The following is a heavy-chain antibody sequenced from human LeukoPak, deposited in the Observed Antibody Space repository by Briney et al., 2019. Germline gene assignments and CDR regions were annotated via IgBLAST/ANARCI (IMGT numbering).Heavy chain of an antibody. CDR3: ARQEGIAAPRAFDI. D-gene: IGHD6-13*01. V-gene: IGHV3-66*04. J-gene: IGHJ3*02. CDR2: IYGGDT. CDR1: GFTVSVNY. Sequence: GGSLRLSCTVSGFTVSVNYMSWVRQAPGKGLEWVSLIYGGDTYYADSVRDRFTISRDNSRNTLYLQLKSLRGEDTAVYFCARQEGIAAPRAFDIWGQGTVVTVSS.